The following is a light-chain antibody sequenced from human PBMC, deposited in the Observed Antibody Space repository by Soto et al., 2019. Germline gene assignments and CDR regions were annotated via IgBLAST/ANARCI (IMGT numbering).Light chain of an antibody. CDR2: GAS. CDR3: QQRNQWPPVT. V-gene: IGKV3-15*01. CDR1: RSVRSN. Sequence: EIVMTQSPATLSVSPGERVTLSCKASRSVRSNLAWYQQKPGQAPRLLISGASTRATGITDRFSGSGSGTEFTLTINSLQSEDFAVYYCQQRNQWPPVTFGGGTRVEIK. J-gene: IGKJ4*01.